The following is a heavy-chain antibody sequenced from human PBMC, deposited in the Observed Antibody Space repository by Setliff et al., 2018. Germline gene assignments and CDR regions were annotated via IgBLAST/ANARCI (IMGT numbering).Heavy chain of an antibody. CDR1: GYAFTDYY. Sequence: ASVKVSCKSSGYAFTDYYIHWIRQAPGQGPEWMGWINPHNGGTVYAENFQGRVTLTRDTSIATAYMELSRLSSDDTAVYYCSRGRRGSTRTSDFWGQGTLVTVSS. CDR2: INPHNGGT. CDR3: SRGRRGSTRTSDF. J-gene: IGHJ4*02. V-gene: IGHV1-2*02. D-gene: IGHD3-3*01.